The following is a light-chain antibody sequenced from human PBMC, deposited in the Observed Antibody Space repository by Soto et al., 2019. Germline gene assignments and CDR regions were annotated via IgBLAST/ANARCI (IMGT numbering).Light chain of an antibody. Sequence: EIKKTESPSSLFASGGERVTITCLASQSVSNWLAWYQQKPGKAPNLLIYDVSSLESGVPSRFSGSGSGTEFILTICSLQPEDFASYYCPQYDSYSCTFGDGTIVDI. J-gene: IGKJ3*01. V-gene: IGKV1-5*01. CDR2: DVS. CDR1: QSVSNW. CDR3: PQYDSYSCT.